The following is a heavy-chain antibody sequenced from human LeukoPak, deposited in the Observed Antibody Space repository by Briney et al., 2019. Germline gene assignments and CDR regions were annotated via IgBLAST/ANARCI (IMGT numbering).Heavy chain of an antibody. Sequence: PSETLSLTGTVSGGSISSTSYYWGWIRQPPGKGLEWIGSISYSGTTYYNPSLKSRVTISVDTSKNQFSLKLNSVTAADTAVYYCARDPDFWSGYYNFDYWGQGTLVTVSS. J-gene: IGHJ4*02. D-gene: IGHD3-3*01. CDR1: GGSISSTSYY. V-gene: IGHV4-39*07. CDR2: ISYSGTT. CDR3: ARDPDFWSGYYNFDY.